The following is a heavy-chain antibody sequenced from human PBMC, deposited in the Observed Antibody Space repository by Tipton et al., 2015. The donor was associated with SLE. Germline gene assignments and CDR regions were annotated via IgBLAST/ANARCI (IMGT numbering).Heavy chain of an antibody. CDR2: INHSGST. CDR1: GGSFSGYY. CDR3: ARGPARAYCGGDCYSPFDY. V-gene: IGHV4-34*01. Sequence: GLVKPSETLSLTCAVYGGSFSGYYWSWIRQPPGKGLEWIGEINHSGSTNYNPSLKSRVTISVDTSKNQFSLKLSSVTAADTAVYYCARGPARAYCGGDCYSPFDYWGQGTLVTVSS. J-gene: IGHJ4*02. D-gene: IGHD2-21*02.